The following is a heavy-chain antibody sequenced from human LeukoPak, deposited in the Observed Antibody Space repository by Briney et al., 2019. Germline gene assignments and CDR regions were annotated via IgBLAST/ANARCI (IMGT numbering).Heavy chain of an antibody. J-gene: IGHJ4*02. D-gene: IGHD3-10*01. CDR1: GFTFSRYW. V-gene: IGHV3-74*03. CDR3: TRVRSSNRYYLCDY. CDR2: ISPDGSTT. Sequence: PGGSLRLSCAASGFTFSRYWMHWVRQAPGKGLMWVSRISPDGSTTLYADSVKGRFTISRDNAKNTLYLQMNTLGAEDTAVYYCTRVRSSNRYYLCDYWGQGTLVTVSS.